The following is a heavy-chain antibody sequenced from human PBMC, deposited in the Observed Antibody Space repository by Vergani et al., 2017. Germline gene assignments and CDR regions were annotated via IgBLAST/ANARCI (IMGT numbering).Heavy chain of an antibody. V-gene: IGHV3-30*02. CDR3: AKGAAYYDILTAYSAMDV. D-gene: IGHD3-9*01. CDR2: ISFDGTKI. CDR1: GFAFTTYG. Sequence: VQLVEWGGAVVQPGGSLRLSCAASGFAFTTYGMHWARQAPGKGLAWVAFISFDGTKIYYADSVKGRFTISRDNSKNSPYLQMTSLRAEDTAVYYCAKGAAYYDILTAYSAMDVWCQGTTVTVS. J-gene: IGHJ6*02.